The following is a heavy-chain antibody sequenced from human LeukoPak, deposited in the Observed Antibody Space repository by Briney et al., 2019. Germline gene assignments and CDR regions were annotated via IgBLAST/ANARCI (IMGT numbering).Heavy chain of an antibody. J-gene: IGHJ4*02. D-gene: IGHD3-22*01. Sequence: GGSLRPSCAASGFTFSSYEMNWVRQAPGKGLEWVSYISSSGSTIYYADSVKGRFTISRDNAKNSLYLQMNSLRAEDTAVYYCARVRAYYGSTYDYWGQGTLVTVSS. V-gene: IGHV3-48*03. CDR1: GFTFSSYE. CDR3: ARVRAYYGSTYDY. CDR2: ISSSGSTI.